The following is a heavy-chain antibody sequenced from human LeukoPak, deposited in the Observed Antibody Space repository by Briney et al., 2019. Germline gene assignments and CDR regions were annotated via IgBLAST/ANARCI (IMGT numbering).Heavy chain of an antibody. CDR1: GYSISSGYY. J-gene: IGHJ4*02. CDR3: ARKGITILDFDY. CDR2: IHHSGST. V-gene: IGHV4-38-2*01. D-gene: IGHD3-3*01. Sequence: PSETLSLTCAVSGYSISSGYYWGWIRQPPGKGLEWIGSIHHSGSTYYNPSLKSRVTISVDTSKNQFSLKLSSVTAADTAVYYCARKGITILDFDYWGQGTLVTVSS.